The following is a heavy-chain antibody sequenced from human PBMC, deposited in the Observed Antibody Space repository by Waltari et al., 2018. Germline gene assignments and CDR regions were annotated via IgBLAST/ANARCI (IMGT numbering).Heavy chain of an antibody. V-gene: IGHV1-8*03. J-gene: IGHJ4*02. CDR2: LNPNRCNT. CDR3: ARVGKGVGVNALNY. Sequence: QVQLVQSGAEVKKPGASVKVSCKASGYTFTSYDINWVRQATGQGLEWMGWLNPNRCNTGYAQKFQGRVTITRNTSISTADMELSSLRSEDTAVYDCARVGKGVGVNALNYWGQGTLVTVSS. CDR1: GYTFTSYD. D-gene: IGHD2-8*01.